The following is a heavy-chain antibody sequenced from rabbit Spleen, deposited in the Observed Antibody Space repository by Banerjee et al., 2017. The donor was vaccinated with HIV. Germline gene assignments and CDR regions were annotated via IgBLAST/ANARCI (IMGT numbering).Heavy chain of an antibody. J-gene: IGHJ4*01. CDR3: ARDLVTAIGWNFNL. Sequence: QEQLEESGGDLVKPEGSLTLSCKAFGFTISGYWMNWVRQAPGKGLEWIACVNTITGKSVYASWAKGRFIMSRTSSTTVTLQMTSLTAADTATYICARDLVTAIGWNFNLRGQGTLVTVS. D-gene: IGHD1-1*01. CDR1: GFTISGYW. V-gene: IGHV1S45*01. CDR2: VNTITGKS.